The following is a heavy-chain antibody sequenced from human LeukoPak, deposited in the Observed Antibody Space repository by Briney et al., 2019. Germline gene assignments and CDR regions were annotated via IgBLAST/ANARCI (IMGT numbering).Heavy chain of an antibody. J-gene: IGHJ4*02. CDR1: GFTFSSYG. CDR3: AKDGYDSSGYYPQH. CDR2: ISYDGSNK. D-gene: IGHD3-22*01. V-gene: IGHV3-30*18. Sequence: GGSLRLSCAASGFTFSSYGMRWVRQAPGKGLEWVAVISYDGSNKYYADSVKGRFTISRDNYKNTLYLQMNSLRAEDTAVYYCAKDGYDSSGYYPQHWGQGTLVTVSS.